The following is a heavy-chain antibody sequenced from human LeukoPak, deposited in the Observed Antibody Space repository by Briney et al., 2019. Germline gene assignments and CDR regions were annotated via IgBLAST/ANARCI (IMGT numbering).Heavy chain of an antibody. CDR3: ARDLRASGSPFDY. Sequence: GGSLRLSCAASGFTFSSYAMHWVRQAPGKGLEWVAVISYDGSNKYYADSVKGRFTISRGNSKNTLYLQMNSLRAEDTAVYYCARDLRASGSPFDYWGQGTLVTVSS. V-gene: IGHV3-30-3*01. J-gene: IGHJ4*02. CDR2: ISYDGSNK. D-gene: IGHD1-26*01. CDR1: GFTFSSYA.